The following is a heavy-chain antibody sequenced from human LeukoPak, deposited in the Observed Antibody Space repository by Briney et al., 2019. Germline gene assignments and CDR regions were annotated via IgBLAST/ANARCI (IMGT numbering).Heavy chain of an antibody. Sequence: SETLSLTCTVSGGSISSYYWSWIRQPPGKGLGWIGYIYYSGSTNYNPSLKSRVTISVDTSKNQFSLKLSSVTAADTAVYYCARDSRPFDFDYWGQGTLVTVSS. J-gene: IGHJ4*02. CDR3: ARDSRPFDFDY. CDR1: GGSISSYY. CDR2: IYYSGST. V-gene: IGHV4-59*01.